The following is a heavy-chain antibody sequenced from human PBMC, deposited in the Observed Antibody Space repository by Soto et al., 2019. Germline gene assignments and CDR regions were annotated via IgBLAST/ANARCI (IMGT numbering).Heavy chain of an antibody. J-gene: IGHJ5*02. D-gene: IGHD1-1*01. V-gene: IGHV4-59*08. CDR1: GGSISSHS. Sequence: PSETLSLTCTVSGGSISSHSWNWVRQPPGRGLEWIGYVYSSGSTKYNPSLESRVTISVDTSKNQFSLKLTSLTAADTAVYYCARRVQTYLNVVQDNWLDPWGQGTLVTVSS. CDR2: VYSSGST. CDR3: ARRVQTYLNVVQDNWLDP.